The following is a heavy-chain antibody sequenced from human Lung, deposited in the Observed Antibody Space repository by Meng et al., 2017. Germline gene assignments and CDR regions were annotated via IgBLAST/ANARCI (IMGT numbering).Heavy chain of an antibody. CDR3: ATSERATLLFDY. J-gene: IGHJ4*02. V-gene: IGHV3-23*01. Sequence: EVQPLESGGGLVQPGGALTISCADSGFTLRTYVMSWVRLAPGKGREWVSCLGGADSLTYYAGSVQGRFTISRDDSKNTLYLQMDGLRTEETAVYYCATSERATLLFDYWGPGTLVTVSS. D-gene: IGHD2-2*01. CDR1: GFTLRTYV. CDR2: LGGADSLT.